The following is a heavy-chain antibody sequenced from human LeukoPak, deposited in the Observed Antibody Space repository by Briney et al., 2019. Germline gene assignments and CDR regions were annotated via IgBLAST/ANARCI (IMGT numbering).Heavy chain of an antibody. V-gene: IGHV2-5*02. Sequence: SGPTLLIPTQTLTLTCTFSGFSLYSRGVGVGWIRQPPGRALEWLAVIYWDGDKRYNPSLRSRLTMSKDASRNQVFLVVANMDPVDTATYYCAHRRPGHLTGWDNSYFDNWGPGTLVTVSS. CDR1: GFSLYSRGVG. D-gene: IGHD1/OR15-1a*01. CDR2: IYWDGDK. CDR3: AHRRPGHLTGWDNSYFDN. J-gene: IGHJ4*02.